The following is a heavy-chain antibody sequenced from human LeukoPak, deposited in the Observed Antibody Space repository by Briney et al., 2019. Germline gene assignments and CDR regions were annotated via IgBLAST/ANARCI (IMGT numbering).Heavy chain of an antibody. D-gene: IGHD3-10*01. V-gene: IGHV4-34*01. CDR2: INHSGST. CDR1: GGSFSGYY. CDR3: ARGGYYYGSGSYLYYFDY. Sequence: SETLSLTCAVYGGSFSGYYWSWIRQPPGKGLEWIGEINHSGSTNYNPSLESRVTISVDTSKNQFSLKLSSVTAADTAVYYCARGGYYYGSGSYLYYFDYWGQGTLVTVSS. J-gene: IGHJ4*02.